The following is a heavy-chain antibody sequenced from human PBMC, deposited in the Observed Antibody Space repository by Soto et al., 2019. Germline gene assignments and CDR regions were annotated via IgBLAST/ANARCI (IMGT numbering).Heavy chain of an antibody. D-gene: IGHD1-26*01. CDR3: ARRGSGSYYDY. Sequence: EVQLLESGGGLVQPGGSLRLSCAASGFTFSSYAMRWVRQAPGKGLEWVSVISGSGDSTYYADSVKGRFTTSRDNSKNTLYLKMNSLRAEDTAVYYCARRGSGSYYDYWGQGTLVTVSS. V-gene: IGHV3-23*01. CDR2: ISGSGDST. CDR1: GFTFSSYA. J-gene: IGHJ4*02.